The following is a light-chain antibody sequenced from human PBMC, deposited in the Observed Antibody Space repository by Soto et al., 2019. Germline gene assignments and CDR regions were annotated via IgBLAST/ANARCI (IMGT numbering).Light chain of an antibody. V-gene: IGKV3-20*01. CDR3: QQYGDSVWT. Sequence: EIVLTQSPGTLSLSPGERAALSCRASQTISNNYLAWYRQRPGQSPRLLIYGASRRATGIPDRFSGSGSGTDFTLTISGVEPEDFALFYCQQYGDSVWTFGQGTKVE. CDR1: QTISNNY. CDR2: GAS. J-gene: IGKJ1*01.